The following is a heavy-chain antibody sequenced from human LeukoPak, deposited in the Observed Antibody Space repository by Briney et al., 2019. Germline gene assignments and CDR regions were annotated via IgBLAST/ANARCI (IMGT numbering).Heavy chain of an antibody. J-gene: IGHJ5*02. Sequence: SGGSLRLSCAASGFTFSSYSVNWVRQAPGKGLEWVSSISSSSSYIYYADSVKGRFTISRDNAKNSLYLQMNSLRAEDTAVYYCASLDNDYGDYSWFDPWGQGTLVTVSS. CDR2: ISSSSSYI. CDR3: ASLDNDYGDYSWFDP. CDR1: GFTFSSYS. D-gene: IGHD4-17*01. V-gene: IGHV3-21*01.